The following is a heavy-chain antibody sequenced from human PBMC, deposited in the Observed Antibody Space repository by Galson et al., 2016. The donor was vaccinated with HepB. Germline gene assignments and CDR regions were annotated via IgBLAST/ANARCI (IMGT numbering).Heavy chain of an antibody. CDR1: GYTFNTYA. CDR2: LSVYNGHT. D-gene: IGHD3-10*01. V-gene: IGHV1-18*01. Sequence: SVKVSCKASGYTFNTYAISWVRQAPGQGLEWMGWLSVYNGHTSSAQKFQGRVTMTTDTSTNTAFLELSSLISDDTAVYYCARLEGFGDPFDYWGQGTLVTVS. J-gene: IGHJ4*02. CDR3: ARLEGFGDPFDY.